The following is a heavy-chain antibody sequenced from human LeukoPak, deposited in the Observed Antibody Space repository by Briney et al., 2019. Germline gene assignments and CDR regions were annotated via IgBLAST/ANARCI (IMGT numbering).Heavy chain of an antibody. CDR1: GFTFSIYG. V-gene: IGHV3-30*02. Sequence: GGSLRLSCIASGFTFSIYGMHWVRQAPGKGLEWVAYLAYDASLVDYTNSVKGRFTISRDNSKNTLFLQMNSLRPEDTAVYYCAKKGGSWNYFDSWGQGTLVTVSS. CDR2: LAYDASLV. J-gene: IGHJ4*02. D-gene: IGHD6-13*01. CDR3: AKKGGSWNYFDS.